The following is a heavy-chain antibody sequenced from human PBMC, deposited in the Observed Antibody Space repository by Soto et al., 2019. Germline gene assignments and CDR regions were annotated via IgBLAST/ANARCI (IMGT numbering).Heavy chain of an antibody. CDR2: ISYDGSNK. CDR3: AMAYYYDSSGY. D-gene: IGHD3-22*01. Sequence: GGSLRLSCAASGFTFSSYAMHWVRQAPGKGLEWVAVISYDGSNKYYADSVKGRFTISRDNSKNTLYLQMNSLRAEDTAVYYCAMAYYYDSSGYWGQGTLVTVSS. J-gene: IGHJ4*02. V-gene: IGHV3-30-3*01. CDR1: GFTFSSYA.